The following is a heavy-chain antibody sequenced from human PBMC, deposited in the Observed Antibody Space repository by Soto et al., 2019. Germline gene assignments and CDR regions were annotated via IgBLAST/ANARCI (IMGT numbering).Heavy chain of an antibody. J-gene: IGHJ4*02. CDR1: EFTFSNYA. CDR3: AKNLGYYYDSTGYHFDY. Sequence: GGSLRLSCAASEFTFSNYAMSWVRQAPGKGLEWVSAISYGGGTTHYADSVKGRFTISRDNSKNTLYLQMNSLRAEDTAVYYCAKNLGYYYDSTGYHFDYWGQATLVTVSS. CDR2: ISYGGGTT. V-gene: IGHV3-23*01. D-gene: IGHD3-22*01.